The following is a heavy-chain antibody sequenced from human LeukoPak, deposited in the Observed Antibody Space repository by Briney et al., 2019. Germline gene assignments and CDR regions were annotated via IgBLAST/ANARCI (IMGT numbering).Heavy chain of an antibody. D-gene: IGHD3-10*01. CDR3: ASYPAPYYGSGSYFYY. J-gene: IGHJ4*02. Sequence: GGSLRLSCAASGFTVSSNYMSWVRQAPGKGLEWVSVSYSGGSTYYADSVKGRFTISRDNSKNTLYLQMNSLRAEDTAVYYCASYPAPYYGSGSYFYYWGQGTLVTVSS. CDR1: GFTVSSNY. CDR2: SYSGGST. V-gene: IGHV3-53*01.